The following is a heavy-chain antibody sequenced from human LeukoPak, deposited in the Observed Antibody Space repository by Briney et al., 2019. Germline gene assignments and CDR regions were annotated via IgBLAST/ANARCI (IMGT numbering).Heavy chain of an antibody. V-gene: IGHV3-33*01. D-gene: IGHD2-15*01. CDR1: GFTFNTYA. Sequence: PGKSLRLSRAASGFTFNTYAIHWVRQAPGKGLEWVAVIWYDGSNKYYADSVRGRFTISRDNSKNTLYLQMNSLRADDTAIYYCVRDPSCSGGGCYYYYGMDVWGQGTTVTVSS. CDR2: IWYDGSNK. J-gene: IGHJ6*02. CDR3: VRDPSCSGGGCYYYYGMDV.